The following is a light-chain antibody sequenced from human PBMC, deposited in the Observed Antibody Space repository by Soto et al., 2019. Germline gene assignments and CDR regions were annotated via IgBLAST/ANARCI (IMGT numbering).Light chain of an antibody. Sequence: QSALTQPASVSGSPGQSITISCTGTSSDVGGYNYVSWYQQHPGKAPKLMIYDVSNLPSGVSNRFSGSKSGNTASLTISGLQAEDEADDYCSSYTSSSTVLYVFGTGTKVTVL. CDR3: SSYTSSSTVLYV. CDR1: SSDVGGYNY. J-gene: IGLJ1*01. CDR2: DVS. V-gene: IGLV2-14*01.